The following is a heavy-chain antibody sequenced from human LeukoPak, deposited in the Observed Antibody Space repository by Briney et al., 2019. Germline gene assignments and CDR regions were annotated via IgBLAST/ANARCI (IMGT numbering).Heavy chain of an antibody. CDR2: ISSSGSTI. CDR3: AKGATNYYDISGYWVY. Sequence: GGSLRLSCAASGFTFSSYEMNWVRQAPGKGLEWVSYISSSGSTIYYADSVKGRFTISRDNSKNTLYLQMNSLRAEDTAVYYCAKGATNYYDISGYWVYWGEGTLVTVSS. J-gene: IGHJ4*02. CDR1: GFTFSSYE. D-gene: IGHD3-22*01. V-gene: IGHV3-48*03.